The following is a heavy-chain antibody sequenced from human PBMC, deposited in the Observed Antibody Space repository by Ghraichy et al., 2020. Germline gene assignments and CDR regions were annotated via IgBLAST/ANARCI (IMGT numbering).Heavy chain of an antibody. D-gene: IGHD6-6*01. Sequence: SETLSLTCTVSGGSISSGGDYWSWIRQQSGKGLEWIGYIYYSGSTYYNPSLKSRVTISIDTSKSQFSLILSSVTAADTAVYYCARLAYSSSSWGQGTLVTVSS. CDR1: GGSISSGGDY. CDR2: IYYSGST. CDR3: ARLAYSSSS. V-gene: IGHV4-31*03. J-gene: IGHJ5*02.